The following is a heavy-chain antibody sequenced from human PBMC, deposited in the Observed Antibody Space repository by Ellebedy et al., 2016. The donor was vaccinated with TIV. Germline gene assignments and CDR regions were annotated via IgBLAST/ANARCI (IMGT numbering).Heavy chain of an antibody. J-gene: IGHJ4*02. CDR2: IWPGNSDT. Sequence: GESLKISCKGSGDGFTSHWIGWVRQMPGKGLEWMGIIWPGNSDTRYRPSFQGQVTISADKSISTAYLQWSSLKASDTAMYYCARLWLGEFPDYWGQGTLVTVSS. V-gene: IGHV5-51*01. D-gene: IGHD3-10*01. CDR3: ARLWLGEFPDY. CDR1: GDGFTSHW.